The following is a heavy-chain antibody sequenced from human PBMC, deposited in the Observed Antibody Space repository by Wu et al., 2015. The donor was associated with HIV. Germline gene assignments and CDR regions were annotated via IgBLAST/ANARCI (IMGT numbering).Heavy chain of an antibody. CDR2: IIPIFGTA. V-gene: IGHV1-69*05. D-gene: IGHD5-24*01. CDR1: GGTFSSYA. Sequence: QVRLVQSGAEVKKPGSSVKVSCKASGGTFSSYAISWVRQAPGQGLEWMGGIIPIFGTANYAQKFQGRVTITTDESTSTAYMELSSLRSEDTAVYYCARGAPVEMARKGYFDYWGQGTLVTVSS. CDR3: ARGAPVEMARKGYFDY. J-gene: IGHJ4*02.